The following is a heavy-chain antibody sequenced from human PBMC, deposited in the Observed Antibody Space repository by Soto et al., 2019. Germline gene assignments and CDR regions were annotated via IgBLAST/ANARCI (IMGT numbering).Heavy chain of an antibody. CDR3: ARDALAAAGTGDFDY. Sequence: GASVKVSCKASGYTFTSYAMHWVRQATGQRLEWMGWINAGNGNTKYSQKFQGRVTITRDTSASTAYMELSSLRSEDTAVYYCARDALAAAGTGDFDYWGQGTLVTVSS. CDR1: GYTFTSYA. V-gene: IGHV1-3*01. J-gene: IGHJ4*02. D-gene: IGHD6-13*01. CDR2: INAGNGNT.